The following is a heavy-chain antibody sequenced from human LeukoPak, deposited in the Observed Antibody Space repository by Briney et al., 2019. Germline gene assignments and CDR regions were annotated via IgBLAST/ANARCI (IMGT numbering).Heavy chain of an antibody. Sequence: ASVKVSCKASGYTFTGYYMHWVRQAPGQGLEWMGWINPNSGGTNYAQKFQGRVTMTRDTSISTAYMELSRLRSDDTAVYYCARDRYSYGSVYRCYYYGMDVWGQGTTVTVSS. CDR1: GYTFTGYY. J-gene: IGHJ6*02. CDR2: INPNSGGT. CDR3: ARDRYSYGSVYRCYYYGMDV. D-gene: IGHD5-18*01. V-gene: IGHV1-2*02.